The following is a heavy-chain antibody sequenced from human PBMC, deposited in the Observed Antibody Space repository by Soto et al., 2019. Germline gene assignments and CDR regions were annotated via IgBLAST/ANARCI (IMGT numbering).Heavy chain of an antibody. V-gene: IGHV3-23*01. Sequence: EVQLLESGGGLVQPGGSQRLSCAASGFTFSNYAVTWVRQAPGTGLEWVSTISGSGGSTYYADSVKGRFTISRDNSKYTLYLQMNSLRAEDTAVYYCAKDQGSSWYEIDYWGQGTLVTVSS. J-gene: IGHJ4*02. CDR1: GFTFSNYA. CDR2: ISGSGGST. CDR3: AKDQGSSWYEIDY. D-gene: IGHD6-13*01.